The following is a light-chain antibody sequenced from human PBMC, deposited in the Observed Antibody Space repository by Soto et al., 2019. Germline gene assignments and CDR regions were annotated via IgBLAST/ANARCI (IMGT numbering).Light chain of an antibody. CDR3: SSYSSSDSVYV. V-gene: IGLV2-14*01. Sequence: QSALTQPASVSGSPGQSITISCTGTRSDVGAYNYVSWYQRHPGKAPKLLIYEVNSRPSGVSNRFSGSKSGNTASQTISGLQAEDEADYYCSSYSSSDSVYVFGSGTKLTVL. CDR1: RSDVGAYNY. J-gene: IGLJ1*01. CDR2: EVN.